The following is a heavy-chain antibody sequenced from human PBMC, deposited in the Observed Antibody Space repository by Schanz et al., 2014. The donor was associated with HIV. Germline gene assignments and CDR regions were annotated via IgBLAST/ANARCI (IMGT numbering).Heavy chain of an antibody. J-gene: IGHJ4*02. CDR3: ARDIMTRDGMDV. D-gene: IGHD2-8*01. V-gene: IGHV3-9*01. CDR1: GFTFDDYA. CDR2: ISWNSGSI. Sequence: EVQLVESGGGLVQPGRSLRLSCAVSGFTFDDYAMHWVRQAPGKGLEWVSGISWNSGSIGYADSVKGRFTISRDNSKNTLFLQMNSLRAEDTAVYYCARDIMTRDGMDVWGQGTLVTVSS.